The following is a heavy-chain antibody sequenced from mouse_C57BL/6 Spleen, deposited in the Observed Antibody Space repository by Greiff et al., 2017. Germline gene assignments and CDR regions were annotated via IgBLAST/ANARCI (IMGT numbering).Heavy chain of an antibody. V-gene: IGHV5-17*01. D-gene: IGHD2-5*01. CDR1: GFTFSDYG. Sequence: EVKLMESGGGLVKPGGSLKLSCAASGFTFSDYGMHWVRQAPEKGLEWVAYISSGSSTIYYADPVKGRFTISRDNAKNTLFLQMTSLRSEDTAMYYCARDSNYCYAMDYWGQGTSVTVSS. CDR3: ARDSNYCYAMDY. CDR2: ISSGSSTI. J-gene: IGHJ4*01.